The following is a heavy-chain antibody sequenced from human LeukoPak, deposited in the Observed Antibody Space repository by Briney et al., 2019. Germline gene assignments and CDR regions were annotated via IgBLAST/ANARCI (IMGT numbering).Heavy chain of an antibody. CDR1: GFTFSSYA. J-gene: IGHJ4*02. CDR2: ISGSGGST. V-gene: IGHV3-23*01. CDR3: AKEPLTSGKARGYSYVPFDY. D-gene: IGHD5-18*01. Sequence: PGGSLRLSCAASGFTFSSYAMSWVRQAPGKGLEWVSAISGSGGSTYYADSVKGRFTISRDNSKNTLYLQMNSLRAEDTAVYYCAKEPLTSGKARGYSYVPFDYWGQGTLVTVSS.